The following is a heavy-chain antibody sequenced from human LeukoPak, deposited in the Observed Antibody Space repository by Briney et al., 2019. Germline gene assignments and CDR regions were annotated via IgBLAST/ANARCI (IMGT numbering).Heavy chain of an antibody. CDR3: ARSIAAAGQFDY. V-gene: IGHV4-39*07. CDR1: GGSISSSSYY. D-gene: IGHD6-13*01. J-gene: IGHJ4*02. CDR2: IYYSGST. Sequence: SETLSLTCTVSGGSISSSSYYWGWIRQPPGKGLEWIGSIYYSGSTYYNPSLKSRVTISVDTSKNQFSLKLSSVTAADTAVYYCARSIAAAGQFDYWGQGTLVTVSS.